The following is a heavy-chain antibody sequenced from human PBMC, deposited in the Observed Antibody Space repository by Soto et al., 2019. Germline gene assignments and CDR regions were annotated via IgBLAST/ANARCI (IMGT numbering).Heavy chain of an antibody. CDR2: ISGSGGST. CDR3: ATDLGMATISVSGY. CDR1: GFTFSSYA. V-gene: IGHV3-23*01. D-gene: IGHD5-12*01. Sequence: EVQLLESGGGLVQPGGSLRLSCAASGFTFSSYAMSWVRQAPGKGLEWVSAISGSGGSTYYADPVKGRFTISRDNSKNTLYLQMSSLRAEDTAVYYCATDLGMATISVSGYWGQGTLVTVSS. J-gene: IGHJ4*02.